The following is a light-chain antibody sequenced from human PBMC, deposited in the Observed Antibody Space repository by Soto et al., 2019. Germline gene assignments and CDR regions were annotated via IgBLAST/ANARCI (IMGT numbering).Light chain of an antibody. CDR3: ISYTDRQSYL. J-gene: IGLJ1*01. CDR2: AVG. Sequence: LTQPASVSGSPGQSITISCSGTSSDIGSYDHVAWYQQFPGKSPKLMIYAVGDRPSGVSDRFSGSKSGITASLTISGLQTEDEADYYCISYTDRQSYLFGTGTKVTVL. V-gene: IGLV2-14*03. CDR1: SSDIGSYDH.